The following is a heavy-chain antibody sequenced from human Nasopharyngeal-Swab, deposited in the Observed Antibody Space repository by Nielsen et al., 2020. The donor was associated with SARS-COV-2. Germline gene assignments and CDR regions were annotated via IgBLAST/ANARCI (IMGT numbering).Heavy chain of an antibody. CDR1: GGSISSYY. CDR2: IYTSGST. D-gene: IGHD6-13*01. CDR3: ARGEIAAAGDYHYYYGMDV. Sequence: SETLSLTCTVSGGSISSYYWSWIRQPAGKGLEWIGRIYTSGSTNYNPSLKSRVTMSVDTSKNQFSLKLSSVTAADTAVYYCARGEIAAAGDYHYYYGMDVWGQGTTVTVSS. J-gene: IGHJ6*02. V-gene: IGHV4-4*07.